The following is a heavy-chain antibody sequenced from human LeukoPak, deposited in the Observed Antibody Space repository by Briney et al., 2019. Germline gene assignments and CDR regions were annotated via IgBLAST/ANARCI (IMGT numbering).Heavy chain of an antibody. CDR1: GFTFSSYA. CDR3: ARDPYGDYVFDY. D-gene: IGHD4-17*01. J-gene: IGHJ4*02. Sequence: KPGGSLRLSCAASGFTFSSYAMSWVRQAPGKGLEWVSGISVSGVSTYYADSVKGRFTISRDNSENTLYLQMYSLRAEDTALYYCARDPYGDYVFDYWGQGTLVTVSS. V-gene: IGHV3-23*01. CDR2: ISVSGVST.